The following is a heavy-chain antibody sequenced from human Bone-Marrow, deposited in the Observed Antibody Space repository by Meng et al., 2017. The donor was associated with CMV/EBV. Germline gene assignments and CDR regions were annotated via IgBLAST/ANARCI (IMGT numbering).Heavy chain of an antibody. D-gene: IGHD2-2*02. Sequence: ASVKVSCKTSGYTFISYYMHWVRQAPGQGLEWMGIINPSGGSTSYAQKFQGRVTMTRDTSTSTVYMELSSLRSEDTAVYYCAGETCSSTSCYTDYYYGMDVWGQGTTVTGYS. CDR3: AGETCSSTSCYTDYYYGMDV. CDR2: INPSGGST. J-gene: IGHJ6*01. V-gene: IGHV1-46*01. CDR1: GYTFISYY.